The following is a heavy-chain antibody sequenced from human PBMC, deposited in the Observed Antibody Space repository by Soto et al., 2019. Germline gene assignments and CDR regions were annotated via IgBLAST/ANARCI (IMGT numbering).Heavy chain of an antibody. Sequence: QVQLVESGGGVVQPGRSLRLSCAASGFTFSSYGMHWVRQAPGKGLEWVAVIWYDGSNKYYADSVKGRFTISRDNSKNTLYLQMNSLRAEDTAVYYCARGRYDILNGYDLNGGMDVWGQGTTVTVSS. CDR2: IWYDGSNK. V-gene: IGHV3-33*01. J-gene: IGHJ6*02. CDR1: GFTFSSYG. D-gene: IGHD3-9*01. CDR3: ARGRYDILNGYDLNGGMDV.